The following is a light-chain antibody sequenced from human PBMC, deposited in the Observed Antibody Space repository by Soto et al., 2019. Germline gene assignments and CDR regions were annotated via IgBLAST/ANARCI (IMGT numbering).Light chain of an antibody. V-gene: IGKV3-20*01. CDR3: QQSYSAPRS. CDR2: GAS. CDR1: QSVSSSY. J-gene: IGKJ4*01. Sequence: EIVLTQSPGTLSLSPGERATLSCRASQSVSSSYLAWYHQKPGQAPRLLIYGASSRATGIPDRVSGSGSGTDFTLSISSLKPEDVATYCCQQSYSAPRSFGEGTKG.